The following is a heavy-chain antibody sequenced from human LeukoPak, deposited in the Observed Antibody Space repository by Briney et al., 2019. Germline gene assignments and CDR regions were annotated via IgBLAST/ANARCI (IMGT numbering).Heavy chain of an antibody. CDR3: AGQLRSYYDSSGYFL. V-gene: IGHV4-39*01. CDR2: IYYSGST. D-gene: IGHD3-22*01. J-gene: IGHJ4*02. CDR1: GGSISSSSYY. Sequence: SETLSLTCTVSGGSISSSSYYWGWIRQPPGKGLEWIGSIYYSGSTYYNPSLKSRVTMSVDTSKHKFSLKLSSVTAAETAVYYCAGQLRSYYDSSGYFLWGQGTLVTVSS.